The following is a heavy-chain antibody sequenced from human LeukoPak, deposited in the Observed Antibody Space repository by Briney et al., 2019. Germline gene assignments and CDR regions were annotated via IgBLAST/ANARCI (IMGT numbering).Heavy chain of an antibody. CDR2: ISGSGGST. CDR3: AKTRAVDCSSTSCYFEY. V-gene: IGHV3-23*01. D-gene: IGHD2-2*01. Sequence: GGSLRLSCAASGFTFSSYAMSWVGQAPGKGLEWVSAISGSGGSTCYADSVKGRFTISRDNSKNTLYLQMNSLRAEDTAVYYCAKTRAVDCSSTSCYFEYWGQGTLVTVSS. CDR1: GFTFSSYA. J-gene: IGHJ4*02.